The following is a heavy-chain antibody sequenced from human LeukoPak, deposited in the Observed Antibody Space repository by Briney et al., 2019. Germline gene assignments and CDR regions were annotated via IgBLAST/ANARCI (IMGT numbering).Heavy chain of an antibody. D-gene: IGHD4/OR15-4a*01. CDR3: AREDLSYGAFDY. V-gene: IGHV1-2*02. J-gene: IGHJ4*02. CDR2: INPNSGGT. CDR1: GYTFTGYY. Sequence: ASVKVSCKASGYTFTGYYMHWVRQAPGQGLEWMGWINPNSGGTNYAQKFQGRVTMTRDTSISTAYMELSRLRSDDTAAYYCAREDLSYGAFDYWGQGTLVTVSS.